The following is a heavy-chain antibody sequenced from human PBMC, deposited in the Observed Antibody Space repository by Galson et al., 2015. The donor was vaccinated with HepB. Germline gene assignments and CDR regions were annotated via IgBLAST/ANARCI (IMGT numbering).Heavy chain of an antibody. V-gene: IGHV3-21*01. CDR2: MNTYGSHI. Sequence: SLRLSCAASGFTFTDYSMNWLRQAPGKGPEWVSSMNTYGSHIYYAESVKGRFTISRDNAKNSLYLQVNCLRAEDTAVYYCARSIPYTSSGDYWGQGTLVTVS. J-gene: IGHJ4*02. CDR3: ARSIPYTSSGDY. CDR1: GFTFTDYS. D-gene: IGHD6-6*01.